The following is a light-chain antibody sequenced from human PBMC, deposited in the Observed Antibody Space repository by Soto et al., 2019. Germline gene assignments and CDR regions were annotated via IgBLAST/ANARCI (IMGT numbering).Light chain of an antibody. CDR1: QSFRGL. J-gene: IGKJ5*01. V-gene: IGKV3-11*01. CDR2: DAY. CDR3: QQRHMWPIT. Sequence: LLTQSPVTLSLSPWEIATLSCSASQSFRGLLAWYQQKPGQAPRLLIYDAYNRATGIPPRFSGSGSGTDFTLTISSLEPEDSAVYYCQQRHMWPITFGQGTRLEIK.